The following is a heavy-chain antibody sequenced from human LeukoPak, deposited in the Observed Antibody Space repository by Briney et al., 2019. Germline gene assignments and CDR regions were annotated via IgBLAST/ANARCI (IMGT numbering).Heavy chain of an antibody. Sequence: PSETLSLTCTVSGGSMKPYYWSWIRQPAGKGLEGIGRIYTSGSTNYNPSLKSRVTMSVDTSKNQFSLKLSSVTAADTAVYYCARDLNSGSFKFDPWGQGTLVTVSS. D-gene: IGHD1-26*01. CDR1: GGSMKPYY. J-gene: IGHJ5*02. CDR2: IYTSGST. V-gene: IGHV4-4*07. CDR3: ARDLNSGSFKFDP.